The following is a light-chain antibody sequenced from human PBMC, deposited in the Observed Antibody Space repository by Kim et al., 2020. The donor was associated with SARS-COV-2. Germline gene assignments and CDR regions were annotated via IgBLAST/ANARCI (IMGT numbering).Light chain of an antibody. CDR1: NTDVGGYEF. V-gene: IGLV2-14*01. CDR3: SSYTIWSTYM. CDR2: EVR. Sequence: QSALTQPASVSGSPGQSITISCTGTNTDVGGYEFVSWYQHHPGKAPRLIMYEVRKRPAGVSSRFSGSKSGNTASLTISGLQTEDEGDYYCSSYTIWSTYMFGGGTQLTVL. J-gene: IGLJ3*02.